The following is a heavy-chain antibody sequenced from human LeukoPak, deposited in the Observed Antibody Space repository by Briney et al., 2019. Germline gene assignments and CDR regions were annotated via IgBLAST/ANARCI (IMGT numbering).Heavy chain of an antibody. V-gene: IGHV3-30*02. D-gene: IGHD3-22*01. CDR3: ASHFNYDSSGYYFDAFDI. CDR1: GFTFSSNG. J-gene: IGHJ3*02. CDR2: IQYDGSKK. Sequence: GGSLRLSCVASGFTFSSNGMHWVRQAPGKGLEWVTFIQYDGSKKYYADSVKGRFTISRDNAKNSLYLQMNSLRAEDTAVHYCASHFNYDSSGYYFDAFDIWGQGTMVTVSS.